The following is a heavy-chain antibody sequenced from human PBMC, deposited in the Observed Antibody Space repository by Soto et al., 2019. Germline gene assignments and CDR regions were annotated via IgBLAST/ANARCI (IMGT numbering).Heavy chain of an antibody. J-gene: IGHJ5*02. CDR1: GFTFRSFT. D-gene: IGHD6-13*01. Sequence: GGSLRLSCAASGFTFRSFTMNWVRQAPGKGLEWVPTISSNSAYIYYTDALRGRFTISRDNAKNSLHLQMNSLRAEDTAVYYCTRDASRDSSARGWFDPWGPGTLVTVSS. V-gene: IGHV3-21*01. CDR2: ISSNSAYI. CDR3: TRDASRDSSARGWFDP.